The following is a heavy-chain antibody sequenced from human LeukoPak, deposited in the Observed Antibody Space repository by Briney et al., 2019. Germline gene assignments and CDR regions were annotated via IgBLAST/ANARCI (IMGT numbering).Heavy chain of an antibody. J-gene: IGHJ6*03. D-gene: IGHD6-13*01. CDR3: AGIAAAGTAYYYYYMDV. CDR2: IYTSGST. Sequence: SETLSLTCTVSGYSISSGYYWGWIRQPAGKGLEWIGRIYTSGSTNYNPSLRSRVTISVDTSKNQFSLKLSSVTAADTAVYYCAGIAAAGTAYYYYYMDVWGKGTTVTVSS. CDR1: GYSISSGYY. V-gene: IGHV4-61*02.